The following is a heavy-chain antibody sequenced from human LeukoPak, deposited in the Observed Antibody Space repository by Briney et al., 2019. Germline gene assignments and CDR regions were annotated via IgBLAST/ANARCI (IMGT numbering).Heavy chain of an antibody. Sequence: GASVKVSCKASGYTFTSYGISWVRQAPGQGLEWMGWITAYNDNTNYAQKLQGRVTMTTDTSTSTAYMELRSLRSDDTVVYYCARALLWFGEPSHIDYWGQGTLVTASS. CDR2: ITAYNDNT. D-gene: IGHD3-10*01. V-gene: IGHV1-18*01. CDR3: ARALLWFGEPSHIDY. J-gene: IGHJ4*02. CDR1: GYTFTSYG.